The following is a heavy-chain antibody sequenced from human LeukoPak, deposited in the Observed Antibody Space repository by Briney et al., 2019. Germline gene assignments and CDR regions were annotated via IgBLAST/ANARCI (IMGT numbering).Heavy chain of an antibody. CDR2: IKSKTDGGTT. Sequence: GGSLRLSCAASGFNFSSYWMSWVRQAPGKGLEWVGRIKSKTDGGTTDYAAPVKGRFTISRDDSKNTLYLQMNSLKTEDTAVYYCTTAEDYYDSSGYYYWGQGTLVTVSS. V-gene: IGHV3-15*01. CDR3: TTAEDYYDSSGYYY. CDR1: GFNFSSYW. D-gene: IGHD3-22*01. J-gene: IGHJ4*02.